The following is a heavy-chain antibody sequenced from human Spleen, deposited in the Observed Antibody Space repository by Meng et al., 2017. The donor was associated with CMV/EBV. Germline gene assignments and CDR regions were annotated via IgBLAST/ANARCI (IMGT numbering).Heavy chain of an antibody. CDR2: IIPISDTP. D-gene: IGHD6-13*01. CDR3: ARMWGIAYPYLDF. V-gene: IGHV1-69*05. CDR1: GGTFSRHA. J-gene: IGHJ4*02. Sequence: KASGGTFSRHAFTWVRQAPGQGPEWMGEIIPISDTPNYAQKFQGRITISTDESTSTVYMEMSSLRSEDTAVYYCARMWGIAYPYLDFWGQGTLVTVSS.